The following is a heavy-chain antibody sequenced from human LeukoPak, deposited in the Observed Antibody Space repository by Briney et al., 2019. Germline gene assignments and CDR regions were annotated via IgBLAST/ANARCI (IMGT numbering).Heavy chain of an antibody. CDR3: ARLSGTHLGFDY. D-gene: IGHD1-26*01. CDR1: GGSIRSGTYY. J-gene: IGHJ4*02. Sequence: PSETLSLTCTVSGGSIRSGTYYWGWIRQPPGKGLEWIGSISSSGNTYYSPSLKSRVTISVDTSKNHFSLKLSSVTAVDTAVYYCARLSGTHLGFDYWGQGTLVTVSS. V-gene: IGHV4-39*02. CDR2: ISSSGNT.